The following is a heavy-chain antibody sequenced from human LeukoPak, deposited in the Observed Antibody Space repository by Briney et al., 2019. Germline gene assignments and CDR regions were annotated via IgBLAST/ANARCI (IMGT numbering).Heavy chain of an antibody. CDR2: MSGSGSST. V-gene: IGHV3-23*01. J-gene: IGHJ4*02. D-gene: IGHD3-22*01. CDR3: AKDGAYYYDSSGYAYFDY. CDR1: GFTFKTYA. Sequence: PGGSLRLSCAASGFTFKTYAMNWVRQVPGKGPEWVSSMSGSGSSTDYADSVKGRFTISRDNSKNTLYLQMNSLRAEDTALYYCAKDGAYYYDSSGYAYFDYWGQGTLVTVSS.